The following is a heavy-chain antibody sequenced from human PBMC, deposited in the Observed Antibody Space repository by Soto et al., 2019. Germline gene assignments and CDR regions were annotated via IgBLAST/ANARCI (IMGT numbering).Heavy chain of an antibody. CDR3: ARDRLRYYDFWSGYYYYGMDV. D-gene: IGHD3-3*01. J-gene: IGHJ6*02. Sequence: ETLSLTCTVSGGSISSYYWSWIRQPPGKGLEWIGYIYYSGSTNYNPSLKSRVTISVDTSKNQFSLKLSSVTAADTAVYYCARDRLRYYDFWSGYYYYGMDVWGQGTTVTVSS. CDR2: IYYSGST. V-gene: IGHV4-59*01. CDR1: GGSISSYY.